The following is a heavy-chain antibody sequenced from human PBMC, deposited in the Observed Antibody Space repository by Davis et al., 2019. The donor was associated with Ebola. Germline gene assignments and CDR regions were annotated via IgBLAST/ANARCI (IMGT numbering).Heavy chain of an antibody. CDR1: GLPFTTYT. D-gene: IGHD6-19*01. V-gene: IGHV3-21*01. Sequence: GGSLRLSCAASGLPFTTYTFNWVRQAPGKGLEWVSSISSYGDHIYYADSVRGRFTISRDNSKNTLYLQMNSLRAEDTAVYYCATGYSSGWYGGGFDYWGQGTLVTVSS. J-gene: IGHJ4*02. CDR2: ISSYGDHI. CDR3: ATGYSSGWYGGGFDY.